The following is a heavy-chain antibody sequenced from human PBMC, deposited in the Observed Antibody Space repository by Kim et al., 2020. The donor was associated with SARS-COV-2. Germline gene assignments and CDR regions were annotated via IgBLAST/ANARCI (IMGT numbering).Heavy chain of an antibody. J-gene: IGHJ4*02. D-gene: IGHD2-21*01. V-gene: IGHV3-48*02. Sequence: YADSVKGRFTISRDNAKNSLYLQMNSLRDEDTAVHYCARASLRDVVVIAICGQGTLVTVSS. CDR3: ARASLRDVVVIAI.